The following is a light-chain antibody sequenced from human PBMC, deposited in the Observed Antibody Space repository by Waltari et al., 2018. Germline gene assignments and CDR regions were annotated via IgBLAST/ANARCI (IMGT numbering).Light chain of an antibody. Sequence: EVVLTQSPGTLSCSPGERATLSCRASQSVSKYLAWYQQRPCQAPRLLIYAASTRATGIPDRFSGSGSGTDFSLTISRLEPEDFAVYYCQNHERLPATFGQGTKVEIK. J-gene: IGKJ1*01. CDR1: QSVSKY. V-gene: IGKV3-20*01. CDR2: AAS. CDR3: QNHERLPAT.